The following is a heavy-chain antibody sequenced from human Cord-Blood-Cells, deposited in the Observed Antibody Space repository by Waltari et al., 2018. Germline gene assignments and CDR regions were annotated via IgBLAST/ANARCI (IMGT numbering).Heavy chain of an antibody. D-gene: IGHD3-3*01. CDR3: AKDTNWYFDL. J-gene: IGHJ2*01. CDR2: ISYDGSNK. V-gene: IGHV3-30*18. Sequence: QVQLVASGGGVVQPGRALRLSCAASGFSFSSSGMQWVRQAPGKGLEWVAVISYDGSNKDYADSVKGRFTISRDNSKNTLYLQMNSLRAEDTAVYYCAKDTNWYFDLWGRGTLVTVSS. CDR1: GFSFSSSG.